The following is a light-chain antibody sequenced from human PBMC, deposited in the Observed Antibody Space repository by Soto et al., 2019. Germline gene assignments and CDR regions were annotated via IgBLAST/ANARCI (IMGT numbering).Light chain of an antibody. J-gene: IGKJ4*01. CDR2: GAS. V-gene: IGKV3-15*01. Sequence: EIVMTQSPATLSVYTGERATLSCRASQSVSSNLAWYQQKPGQAPRLLIYGASTRATGIPARFSGSGSGTEFTLTISSLQSEDFAVYYCQQYNKWPLTFGGGTKVEIK. CDR3: QQYNKWPLT. CDR1: QSVSSN.